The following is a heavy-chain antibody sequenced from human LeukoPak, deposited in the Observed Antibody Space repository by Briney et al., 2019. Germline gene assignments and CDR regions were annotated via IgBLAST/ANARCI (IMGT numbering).Heavy chain of an antibody. CDR1: GYTFTGYY. V-gene: IGHV1-2*06. CDR3: ARHGPEMATIMAFDY. Sequence: ASVKVSCKASGYTFTGYYMHWVRQAPGQGLEWMGRINPNSGGTNYAQKFQGRVTMTRDTSISTAYMELSRLRSDDTAVYYCARHGPEMATIMAFDYWGQGALVTVSS. J-gene: IGHJ4*02. CDR2: INPNSGGT. D-gene: IGHD5-24*01.